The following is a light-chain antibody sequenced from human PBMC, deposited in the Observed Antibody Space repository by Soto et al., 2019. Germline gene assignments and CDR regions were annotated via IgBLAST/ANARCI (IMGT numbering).Light chain of an antibody. CDR1: SSNIGAGYD. CDR3: ISYVAGSNV. V-gene: IGLV1-40*01. Sequence: QSVLTQPPSVSGAPGQRVTISCTGSSSNIGAGYDVHWYQQLPGTAPKLLIYGNSNRPSGVPDRFSGSKSGSTASLTVSGLQTEDEPDYYCISYVAGSNVFGTGTKVTVL. CDR2: GNS. J-gene: IGLJ1*01.